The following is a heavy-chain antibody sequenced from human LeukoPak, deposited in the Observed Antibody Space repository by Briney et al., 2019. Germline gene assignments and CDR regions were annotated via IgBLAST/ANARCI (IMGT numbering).Heavy chain of an antibody. D-gene: IGHD3-22*01. CDR1: GFTFSDYY. J-gene: IGHJ3*02. V-gene: IGHV3-11*01. CDR2: ISSSGSTI. Sequence: GGSLRLSCAASGFTFSDYYMSWIRQAPGKGLEWLSYISSSGSTIYYADSVKGRFTISRDNAKNSLYLQMNSLRAEDTALYYCAKGLTYYYDSSGYYEAFDIWGQGTMVTVSS. CDR3: AKGLTYYYDSSGYYEAFDI.